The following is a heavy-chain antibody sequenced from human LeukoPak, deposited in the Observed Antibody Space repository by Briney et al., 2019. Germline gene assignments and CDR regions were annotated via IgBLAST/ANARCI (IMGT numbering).Heavy chain of an antibody. CDR1: GFTFSSYA. CDR3: AKASRDDYAQTVDY. J-gene: IGHJ4*02. V-gene: IGHV3-23*01. CDR2: ISGSGGST. Sequence: GGSLRLSCAASGFTFSSYAMSWVGQAPGKGLEWVSAISGSGGSTYYSDSVKRRFTISRDNSKNTLYLQMNSLRAEDTAVYYCAKASRDDYAQTVDYWGQGTLVTVSS. D-gene: IGHD4-17*01.